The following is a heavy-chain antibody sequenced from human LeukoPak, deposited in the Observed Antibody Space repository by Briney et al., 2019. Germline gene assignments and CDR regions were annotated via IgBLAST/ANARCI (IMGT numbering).Heavy chain of an antibody. J-gene: IGHJ6*03. CDR1: GYTFTGYY. CDR2: INPNSGGT. V-gene: IGHV1-2*02. D-gene: IGHD1-7*01. CDR3: ARANWNYVRGQPDYYYYYMDV. Sequence: ASVKVSCKASGYTFTGYYMHWARQAPGQGLEWMGWINPNSGGTNYAQKFQGRVTMTRDTSISTAYMELSRLRSDDTAVYYCARANWNYVRGQPDYYYYYMDVWGKGTTVTVSS.